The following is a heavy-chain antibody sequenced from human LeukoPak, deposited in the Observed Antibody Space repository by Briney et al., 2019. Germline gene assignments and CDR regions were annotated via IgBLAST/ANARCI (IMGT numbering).Heavy chain of an antibody. CDR1: GYTFTDYY. V-gene: IGHV1-8*03. J-gene: IGHJ5*02. CDR3: ARVRLRNGYNWFDP. D-gene: IGHD3-3*01. CDR2: MSPDSGDT. Sequence: ASVKVSCKASGYTFTDYYINWVRQAPGQGLEWMGWMSPDSGDTGYAHKFQGRVTITGNTSITTAYMELRSLTFEDTAVYYCARVRLRNGYNWFDPWGQGTLVTVSS.